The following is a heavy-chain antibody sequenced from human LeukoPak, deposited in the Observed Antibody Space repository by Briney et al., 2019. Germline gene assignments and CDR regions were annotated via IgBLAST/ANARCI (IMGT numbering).Heavy chain of an antibody. V-gene: IGHV1-2*04. CDR2: INPNSGGT. CDR3: ARDGDDFWSGYRGYGMDV. D-gene: IGHD3-3*01. J-gene: IGHJ6*02. Sequence: ASVKVSCKASGYTFSTYPMNWVRQAPGQGLEWMGWINPNSGGTNYAQKFQGWVTMTRDTSISTAYMELSRLRSDDTAVYYCARDGDDFWSGYRGYGMDVWGQGTTVTVSS. CDR1: GYTFSTYP.